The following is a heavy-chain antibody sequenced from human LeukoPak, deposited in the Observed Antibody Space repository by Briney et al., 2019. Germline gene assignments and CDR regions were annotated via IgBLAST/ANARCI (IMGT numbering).Heavy chain of an antibody. CDR2: IYHSGSS. V-gene: IGHV4-38-2*01. CDR1: GYSISSGHY. J-gene: IGHJ6*03. Sequence: PSETLSLTCAVSGYSISSGHYWVWIRQPPGKGLEYIGNIYHSGSSHYNPSLKSRFTISVDTSNNQFSLKLSSVTAADTAVYYCARAKNPYYYYYYMDFWGRGTTVTVSS. CDR3: ARAKNPYYYYYYMDF.